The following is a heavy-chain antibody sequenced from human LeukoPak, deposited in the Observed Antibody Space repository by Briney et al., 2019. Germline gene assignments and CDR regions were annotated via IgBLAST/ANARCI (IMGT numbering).Heavy chain of an antibody. CDR3: ARAYDSSGYYPY. V-gene: IGHV1-69*04. J-gene: IGHJ4*02. CDR1: GGTFSSYA. Sequence: SVKVSCKASGGTFSSYAISWVRQAPGQGLEWMGRIIPILGIANYAQKFQGRVTITADKSTSTAYMELSSLRSEDTAVYYCARAYDSSGYYPYWGQGTLVTVSS. CDR2: IIPILGIA. D-gene: IGHD3-22*01.